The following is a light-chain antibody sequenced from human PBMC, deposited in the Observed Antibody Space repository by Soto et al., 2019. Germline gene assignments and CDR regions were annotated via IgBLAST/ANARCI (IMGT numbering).Light chain of an antibody. J-gene: IGKJ3*01. CDR1: QSVSSSY. CDR2: GAS. V-gene: IGKV3-20*01. CDR3: QQYGSSPVT. Sequence: EIVLTQSPGTLSLSPGERATLSCRASQSVSSSYLAWYQQKPGQAPRLLIYGASSRATGIPDRFSGSGSGTDFTLTISRLEPEDFAVSYCQQYGSSPVTFGPGTKVDIK.